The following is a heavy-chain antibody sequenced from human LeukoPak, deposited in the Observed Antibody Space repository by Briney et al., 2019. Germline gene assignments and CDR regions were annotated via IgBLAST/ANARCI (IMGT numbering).Heavy chain of an antibody. D-gene: IGHD3-10*01. J-gene: IGHJ5*02. CDR3: VRRDYDSGSRPYLDP. CDR2: IYPRDSDT. CDR1: GYSFTSYW. V-gene: IGHV5-51*01. Sequence: GESLKISCKGSGYSFTSYWIGWVRQMPGKGLEWMGIIYPRDSDTRYSPSFQGQVTISADKSISTAHLQWGSLKASDTAMYYCVRRDYDSGSRPYLDPWGQGTLVTVSS.